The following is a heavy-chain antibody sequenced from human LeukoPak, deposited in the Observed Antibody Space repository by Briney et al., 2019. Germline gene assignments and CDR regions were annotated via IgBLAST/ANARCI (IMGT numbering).Heavy chain of an antibody. V-gene: IGHV3-21*01. D-gene: IGHD6-19*01. CDR3: AREERYSSGQLQYYYYYGMDV. CDR1: GFTFSSYS. Sequence: GGSLRLSCAASGFTFSSYSMNWVRQAPGKGLEWVSSISSSSSYIYYADSVKGRFTISRDNSKNTLYLQMNSLRAEDTAVYYCAREERYSSGQLQYYYYYGMDVWGQGTTVTVSS. CDR2: ISSSSSYI. J-gene: IGHJ6*02.